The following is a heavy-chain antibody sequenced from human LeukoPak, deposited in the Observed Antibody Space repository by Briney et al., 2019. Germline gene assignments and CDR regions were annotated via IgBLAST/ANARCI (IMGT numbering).Heavy chain of an antibody. D-gene: IGHD3-3*01. CDR1: GFNFVTYA. V-gene: IGHV3-23*01. CDR3: AKGSVVYYDFWSGSYSDY. J-gene: IGHJ4*02. Sequence: GGSLRLSCAASGFNFVTYAMNWVRQAPGKGLEWVSVISNSGESTHYADSVKGWFTISRDNSKNTLYLQMDSLRAEDTAIYYCAKGSVVYYDFWSGSYSDYWGQGTLVTVSS. CDR2: ISNSGEST.